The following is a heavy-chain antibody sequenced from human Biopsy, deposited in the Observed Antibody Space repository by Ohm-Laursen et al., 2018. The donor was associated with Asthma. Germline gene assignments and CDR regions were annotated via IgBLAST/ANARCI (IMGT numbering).Heavy chain of an antibody. D-gene: IGHD3-16*02. J-gene: IGHJ4*02. V-gene: IGHV3-11*06. CDR3: ARGGSRDVWGTYRYPWDY. Sequence: GSLRLSCSASGFSLSDYYMSWIRQAPGKGLEWVSYISWSSSYTNYADSVKGRFTISRDNAKNSLFLQMNSLRAEDTAVYYCARGGSRDVWGTYRYPWDYWGQGTLVTVSS. CDR1: GFSLSDYY. CDR2: ISWSSSYT.